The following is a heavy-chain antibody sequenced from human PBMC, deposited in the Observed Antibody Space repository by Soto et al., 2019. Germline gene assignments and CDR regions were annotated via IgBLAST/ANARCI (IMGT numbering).Heavy chain of an antibody. J-gene: IGHJ4*02. CDR3: ARVSNAYAGSGAFDY. V-gene: IGHV4-59*01. Sequence: SAPLCLTCSVSGGSIIGFYWIWIRQPPGKGLEWLGYIYSTGSATYNPSLASRVTVSVDVSNNVLSLHLGSVTAADTALYYCARVSNAYAGSGAFDYWGLGTPVTVSS. CDR1: GGSIIGFY. D-gene: IGHD2-15*01. CDR2: IYSTGSA.